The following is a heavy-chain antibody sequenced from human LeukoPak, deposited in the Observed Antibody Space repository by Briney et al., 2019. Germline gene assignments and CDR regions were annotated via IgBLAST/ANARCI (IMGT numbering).Heavy chain of an antibody. Sequence: ASVKVSCKASGYTFTSYGISWVRQAPGQGLEWMGWISAYNGNTNYAQKLQGRVTMTTDTSTSTAYMELRSLRSDDTAVCYCARSAHDYGDYVSRGAFDIWGQGTMVTVSS. CDR3: ARSAHDYGDYVSRGAFDI. D-gene: IGHD4-17*01. V-gene: IGHV1-18*01. J-gene: IGHJ3*02. CDR1: GYTFTSYG. CDR2: ISAYNGNT.